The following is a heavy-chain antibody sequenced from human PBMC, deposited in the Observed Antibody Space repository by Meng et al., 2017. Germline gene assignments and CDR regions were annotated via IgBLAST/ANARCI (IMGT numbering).Heavy chain of an antibody. V-gene: IGHV3-11*01. J-gene: IGHJ6*02. CDR3: ARYGTTVTTRPGMDV. CDR1: GFTFSSYA. Sequence: GESLKISCAASGFTFSSYAMSWIRQAPGKGLEWVSYISSSGSTIYYADSVKGRFTISRDNAKNSLYLQMNSLRAEDTAVYYCARYGTTVTTRPGMDVWGQGTTVTVSS. D-gene: IGHD4-17*01. CDR2: ISSSGSTI.